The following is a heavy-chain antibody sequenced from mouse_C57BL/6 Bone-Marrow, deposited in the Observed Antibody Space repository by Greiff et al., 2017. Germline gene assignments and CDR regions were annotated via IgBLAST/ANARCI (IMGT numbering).Heavy chain of an antibody. CDR1: GYTFTSYW. Sequence: QVQLQQPGAELVMPGASVKLSCKASGYTFTSYWMHWVKQRPGQGLEWIGEIDPSDSYTNYNQKFKGKSTLTVDKSSSTAYMQLSSLTSEDSEVYYCAREGDFYWYFDVWGTGTTVTVSS. CDR2: IDPSDSYT. D-gene: IGHD3-3*01. V-gene: IGHV1-69*01. CDR3: AREGDFYWYFDV. J-gene: IGHJ1*03.